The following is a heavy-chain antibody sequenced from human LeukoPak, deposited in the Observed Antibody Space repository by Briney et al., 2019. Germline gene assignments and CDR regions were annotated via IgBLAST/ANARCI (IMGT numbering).Heavy chain of an antibody. V-gene: IGHV3-53*01. Sequence: PGGSLRLSCAASGFTVSSNYMSWVRQAPGKGLEWVSVIYSGGSTYYADSVKGRFTISRDNSKNTLYLQMNSLRAEDTAVYYCARDIAGAHYYYSYMDVWGKGTTVTVSS. D-gene: IGHD6-13*01. CDR1: GFTVSSNY. J-gene: IGHJ6*03. CDR2: IYSGGST. CDR3: ARDIAGAHYYYSYMDV.